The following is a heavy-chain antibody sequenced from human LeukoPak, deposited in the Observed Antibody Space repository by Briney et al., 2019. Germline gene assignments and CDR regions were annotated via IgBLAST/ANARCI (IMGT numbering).Heavy chain of an antibody. Sequence: GGSLRLSCAASGFTFSSYAMSWVRQTPEKGLEWVATISGSGGGTYYADSVKGRFIISRDDSENTLYLQLNSLRAEDTAVYYCAKALDIVVVVAASGMDVWGQGTTVTVSS. J-gene: IGHJ6*02. CDR2: ISGSGGGT. CDR3: AKALDIVVVVAASGMDV. D-gene: IGHD2-15*01. V-gene: IGHV3-23*01. CDR1: GFTFSSYA.